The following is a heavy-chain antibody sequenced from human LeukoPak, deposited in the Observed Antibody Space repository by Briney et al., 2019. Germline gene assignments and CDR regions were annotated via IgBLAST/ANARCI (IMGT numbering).Heavy chain of an antibody. V-gene: IGHV3-23*01. CDR3: AKESRGYSGYVFDY. Sequence: GESLRLSCAASGFTFSSYAMSWVRQAPGKGLEWVSAISGSGGSTYHADSVKGRFTISRDNAKNTLFLQMNSLRAEDTAVYYCAKESRGYSGYVFDYWGQGTLVTVSS. J-gene: IGHJ4*02. CDR2: ISGSGGST. D-gene: IGHD5-12*01. CDR1: GFTFSSYA.